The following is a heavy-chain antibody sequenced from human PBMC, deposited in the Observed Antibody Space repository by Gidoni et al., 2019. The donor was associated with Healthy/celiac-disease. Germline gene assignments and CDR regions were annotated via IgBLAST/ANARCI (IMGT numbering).Heavy chain of an antibody. D-gene: IGHD2-2*01. J-gene: IGHJ5*02. CDR3: ARRGRIVVVPAANNWFDP. CDR1: GGSFSGYY. Sequence: QVQLQQWGAGLLKPSETLSLTCAVYGGSFSGYYWSWIRQPPGKGLEWIGEINHSGSTNYNPSLKSRVTISVDTSKNQFSLKLSSVTAADTAVYYCARRGRIVVVPAANNWFDPWGQGTLVTVSS. CDR2: INHSGST. V-gene: IGHV4-34*01.